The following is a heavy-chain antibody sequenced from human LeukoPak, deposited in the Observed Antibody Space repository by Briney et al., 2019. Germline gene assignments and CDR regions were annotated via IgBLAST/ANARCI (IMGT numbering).Heavy chain of an antibody. Sequence: SVKVSCKASGGTFSSYAISWVRQAPGQGLEWMGGIIPIFGTANYAQKFQGRVAITADESTSTAYMELSSLRSEDTAVYYCASFLWFGEAAPRPLDYWGQGTLVTVSS. V-gene: IGHV1-69*13. J-gene: IGHJ4*02. CDR1: GGTFSSYA. D-gene: IGHD3-10*01. CDR2: IIPIFGTA. CDR3: ASFLWFGEAAPRPLDY.